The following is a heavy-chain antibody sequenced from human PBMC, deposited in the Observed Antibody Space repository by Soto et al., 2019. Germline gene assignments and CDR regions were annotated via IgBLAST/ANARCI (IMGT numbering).Heavy chain of an antibody. CDR3: ARACDVVVVASRSYYFDY. CDR2: FDPEDGET. CDR1: GYTLTELS. V-gene: IGHV1-24*01. D-gene: IGHD2-15*01. J-gene: IGHJ4*02. Sequence: ASVKVSCKVSGYTLTELSMHWVRQAPGKGLEWMGGFDPEDGETIYAQKFQGRVTMTEDTSTDTAYMELSSLRSEDTAVYYCARACDVVVVASRSYYFDYWGQGTLVTVSS.